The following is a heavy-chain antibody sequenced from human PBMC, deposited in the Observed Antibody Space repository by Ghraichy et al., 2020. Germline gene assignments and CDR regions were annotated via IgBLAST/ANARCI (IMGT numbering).Heavy chain of an antibody. CDR3: AREVGTMVRGVPWSYYYYYMDV. D-gene: IGHD3-10*01. V-gene: IGHV3-21*01. J-gene: IGHJ6*03. Sequence: GGSLRLSCAASGFTFSSYSMNWVRQAPGKGLEWVSSISSSSSYIYYADSVKGRFTISRDNAKNSLYLQMNSLRAEDTAVYYCAREVGTMVRGVPWSYYYYYMDVWGKGTTVTVSS. CDR1: GFTFSSYS. CDR2: ISSSSSYI.